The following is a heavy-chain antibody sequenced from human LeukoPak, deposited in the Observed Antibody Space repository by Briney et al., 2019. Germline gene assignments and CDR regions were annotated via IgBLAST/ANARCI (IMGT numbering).Heavy chain of an antibody. CDR1: GFTFSSYG. D-gene: IGHD6-13*01. Sequence: GGSLRLSCVASGFTFSSYGMYWLRQAPGIGLEWVAVIWYDGSKKYYADSVKGRFTISRDNSKNIVYLQMNSLRAEDTAVYYCASLYSSSWTHDYWGQGTLVTVSS. CDR3: ASLYSSSWTHDY. CDR2: IWYDGSKK. V-gene: IGHV3-33*07. J-gene: IGHJ4*02.